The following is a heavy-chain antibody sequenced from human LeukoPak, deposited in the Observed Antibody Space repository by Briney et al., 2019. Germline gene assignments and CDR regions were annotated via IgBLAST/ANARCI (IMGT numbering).Heavy chain of an antibody. Sequence: ASVKVSCKVSGYTLTELSMHWVRQAPGKGLEWMGGFDPEDGETIYAQKFQGRVTMTEDTSTDTAYMELSSLRSEDTAVYYCATPLIPSSSNEGDAFDIWGQGTMVTVSS. CDR2: FDPEDGET. CDR1: GYTLTELS. J-gene: IGHJ3*02. V-gene: IGHV1-24*01. CDR3: ATPLIPSSSNEGDAFDI. D-gene: IGHD6-6*01.